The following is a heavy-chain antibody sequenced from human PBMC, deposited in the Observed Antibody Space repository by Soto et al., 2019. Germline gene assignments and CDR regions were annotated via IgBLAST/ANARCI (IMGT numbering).Heavy chain of an antibody. CDR1: GYTFTSFG. Sequence: QVQLVQSGAEVKKPGASVKVSCKASGYTFTSFGISWVRQAPGQGIEWMGWISAYNGNTNYAENPQGRVTMTTDTSTSRAYMELRSLRSDDTAVYYCERDHRGGTDAFDIWGQGTMVTVSS. CDR2: ISAYNGNT. J-gene: IGHJ3*02. CDR3: ERDHRGGTDAFDI. V-gene: IGHV1-18*01. D-gene: IGHD2-15*01.